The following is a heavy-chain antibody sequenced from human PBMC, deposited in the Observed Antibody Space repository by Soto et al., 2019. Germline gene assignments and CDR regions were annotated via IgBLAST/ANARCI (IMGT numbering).Heavy chain of an antibody. CDR1: GGTFSSYA. V-gene: IGHV1-69*13. CDR3: ARASPPESKEVPAATYFDY. D-gene: IGHD2-2*01. CDR2: IIPIFGTA. J-gene: IGHJ4*02. Sequence: SVKVSCKASGGTFSSYAISWVRQAPGQGLEWMGGIIPIFGTANYAQKFQGRVTITADESTSTAYMELSSLRSEDTAVYYCARASPPESKEVPAATYFDYWGQGTLVTVSS.